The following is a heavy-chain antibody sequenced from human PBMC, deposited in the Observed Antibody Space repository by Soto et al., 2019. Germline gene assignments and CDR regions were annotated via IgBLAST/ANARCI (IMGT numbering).Heavy chain of an antibody. CDR1: GGSISSGGYY. J-gene: IGHJ3*02. D-gene: IGHD5-18*01. Sequence: QVQLQESGPGLVKPSQTLSLTCTVSGGSISSGGYYWSWIRQDPGKGLEWIGYIYYSGSTYYNPALKSRVTISADTSKNQFSLKLSSVTAADTAVYYCARDRGYSYVQGAFDIWGQGTMVTVSS. V-gene: IGHV4-31*03. CDR3: ARDRGYSYVQGAFDI. CDR2: IYYSGST.